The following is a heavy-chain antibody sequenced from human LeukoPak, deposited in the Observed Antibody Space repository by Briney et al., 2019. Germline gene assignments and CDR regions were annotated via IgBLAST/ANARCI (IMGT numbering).Heavy chain of an antibody. J-gene: IGHJ4*02. Sequence: GGSLRLSCAASGFTFSSYAMSWVRQAPGKGLEWVSAISGSGGSTYYADSVKGRFTISRDNSKHTLYLQMNSLRAEDTAVYSCAKDSSRIVGATSDYWGQGTLVTVSS. D-gene: IGHD1-26*01. CDR1: GFTFSSYA. CDR2: ISGSGGST. V-gene: IGHV3-23*01. CDR3: AKDSSRIVGATSDY.